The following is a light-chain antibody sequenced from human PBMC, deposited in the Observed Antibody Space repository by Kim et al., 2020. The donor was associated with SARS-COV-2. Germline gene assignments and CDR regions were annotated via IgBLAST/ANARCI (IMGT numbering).Light chain of an antibody. CDR1: QNINNW. CDR3: QQYDTYHT. Sequence: LSASVGDSFTFTCRASQNINNWLAWYQLRPGRAPKHLIYKASNLESGVPSMFSGSGSGTEFTLTIYSLQPDDFATYYCQQYDTYHTFGQGTKLEI. CDR2: KAS. V-gene: IGKV1-5*03. J-gene: IGKJ2*01.